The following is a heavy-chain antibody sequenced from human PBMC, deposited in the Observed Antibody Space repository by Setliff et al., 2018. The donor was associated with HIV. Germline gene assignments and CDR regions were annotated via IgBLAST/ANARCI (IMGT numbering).Heavy chain of an antibody. CDR1: GFSFSNAW. V-gene: IGHV3-15*07. CDR2: IKSKSVGGKI. D-gene: IGHD3-22*01. Sequence: GGSLRLSCAASGFSFSNAWMNWVRQAPGKGLEWVGRIKSKSVGGKIDYAAPVKGRFTILGDDSKNMLYLEMSNLQTEDTAMYYCTHMGHYFDGTGYNRMYYFDYWGQGALVTVSS. CDR3: THMGHYFDGTGYNRMYYFDY. J-gene: IGHJ4*02.